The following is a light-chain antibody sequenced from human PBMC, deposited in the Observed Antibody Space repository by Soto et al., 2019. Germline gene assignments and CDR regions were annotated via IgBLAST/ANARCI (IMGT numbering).Light chain of an antibody. CDR1: QSISNSK. V-gene: IGKV3-20*01. J-gene: IGKJ1*01. Sequence: EIVMTQSPATLSVSPGERATLSCRASQSISNSKLAWYQHKAGQAPRLVIYGASGRATGIPNRFSGSGSGTDTNLTLTIRGLEDEEFEVCYCRQYGSSSTFGQGTRVDIK. CDR2: GAS. CDR3: RQYGSSST.